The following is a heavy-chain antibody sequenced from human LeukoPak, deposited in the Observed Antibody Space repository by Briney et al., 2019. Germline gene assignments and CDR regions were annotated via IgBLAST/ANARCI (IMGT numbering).Heavy chain of an antibody. V-gene: IGHV3-30*02. CDR3: AKDNPLDY. J-gene: IGHJ4*02. CDR1: GFTFSNYG. D-gene: IGHD1-14*01. Sequence: GGSLRLSCAASGFTFSNYGTHWVRQAPGKGLEWVAFIRFDGNIKYYADSVKGRFTISRDNSKNTLYLQMNSLRVEDTAVYYCAKDNPLDYWGQGTLVIVSS. CDR2: IRFDGNIK.